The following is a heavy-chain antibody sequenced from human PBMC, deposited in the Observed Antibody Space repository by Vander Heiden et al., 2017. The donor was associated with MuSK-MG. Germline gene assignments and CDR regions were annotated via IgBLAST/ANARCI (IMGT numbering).Heavy chain of an antibody. CDR1: GFTFSDSF. V-gene: IGHV3-11*01. CDR2: ISSRSGSST. J-gene: IGHJ4*02. CDR3: ARARVASISNFDL. D-gene: IGHD5-12*01. Sequence: QVQLVESGGGLVKPGGSLRLSCAASGFTFSDSFMSWIRQTPGKGLEWLSYISSRSGSSTYSADSVAGRFTISRDNAKNSLYLQMKSLRAEDTAVYYCARARVASISNFDLCGQGTLVTVSS.